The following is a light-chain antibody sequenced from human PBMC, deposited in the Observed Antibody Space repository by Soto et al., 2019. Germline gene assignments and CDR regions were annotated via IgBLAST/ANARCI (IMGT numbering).Light chain of an antibody. J-gene: IGLJ2*01. Sequence: QSVLTQPASVSGSPGQSITLSCTGTSGDVGGYKYVSWYQQHPGKAPKLMIYDVSNRPSGVSNRFSGSKSGNTASLTISGLQAEDEADYYCSSYTSRSTLEFGGGTKVTVL. CDR3: SSYTSRSTLE. CDR1: SGDVGGYKY. CDR2: DVS. V-gene: IGLV2-14*01.